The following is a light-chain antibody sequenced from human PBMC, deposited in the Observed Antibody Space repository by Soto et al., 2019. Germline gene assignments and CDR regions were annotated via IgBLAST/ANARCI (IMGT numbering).Light chain of an antibody. Sequence: IQWAQSPSSLSASVGDRVTIACRASQDIGIYLAWYQQKPGEAPKLLIYAASTLYGGVPSRFSGSGSGTDFTLTISSLQPEDFATYYCQQANSFPFGFGQGTRLEIK. V-gene: IGKV1-12*01. CDR1: QDIGIY. CDR3: QQANSFPFG. CDR2: AAS. J-gene: IGKJ5*01.